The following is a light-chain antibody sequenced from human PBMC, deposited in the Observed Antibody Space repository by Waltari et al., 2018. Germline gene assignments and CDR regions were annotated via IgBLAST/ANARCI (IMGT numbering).Light chain of an antibody. J-gene: IGKJ1*01. Sequence: DIVMTQSPDSLAVYLGERDTSNCKSRQSVLYSSNNKNYLAWYKQKPGQPPKLLIYWASTRESGVPDRFSGSGSGTDFTLTINSLQAEDVAVYYCQQYYSTPPRTFGQGTKVEIK. CDR3: QQYYSTPPRT. CDR2: WAS. CDR1: QSVLYSSNNKNY. V-gene: IGKV4-1*01.